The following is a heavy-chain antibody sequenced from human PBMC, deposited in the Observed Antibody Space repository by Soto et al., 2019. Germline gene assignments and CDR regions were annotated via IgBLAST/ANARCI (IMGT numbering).Heavy chain of an antibody. D-gene: IGHD3-3*01. CDR1: GYTFTSYD. CDR2: MNPNSGNT. CDR3: ASYGTVLRFLEWPRGYYYGMDV. Sequence: ASVKVSCKASGYTFTSYDINWVRQATGQGLEWMGWMNPNSGNTGYAQKFQGRVTRTRNTSISTAYMELSSLRSEDTAVYYCASYGTVLRFLEWPRGYYYGMDVWGQGTTVTVSS. V-gene: IGHV1-8*01. J-gene: IGHJ6*02.